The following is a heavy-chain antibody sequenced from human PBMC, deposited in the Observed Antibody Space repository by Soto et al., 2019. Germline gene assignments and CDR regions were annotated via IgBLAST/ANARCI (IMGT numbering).Heavy chain of an antibody. Sequence: QVQLVQSGAEVKEPGSSVNVSCKTSGATFGNTAVTWVRQAPGQGLEWIGGIVPLFGTANYAQMFRGRVTITADESTSTAYMELSSLRTDDTAVYYCARDGDPGYSFWSGPLGGGRFDPWGQGTLVTVSS. D-gene: IGHD3-3*01. J-gene: IGHJ5*02. V-gene: IGHV1-69*12. CDR3: ARDGDPGYSFWSGPLGGGRFDP. CDR2: IVPLFGTA. CDR1: GATFGNTA.